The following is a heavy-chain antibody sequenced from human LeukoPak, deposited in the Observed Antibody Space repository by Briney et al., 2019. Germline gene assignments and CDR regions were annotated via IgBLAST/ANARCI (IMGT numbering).Heavy chain of an antibody. J-gene: IGHJ4*02. CDR1: GFTSSSYW. V-gene: IGHV3-74*01. CDR2: INSDGSST. Sequence: SGGSLRLSCAASGFTSSSYWMHWVRQAPGKGLVWVSRINSDGSSTSYADSVKGRFTISRDNAKNTLYLQMNSLRAEDTAVYYCAREDYGSGSYGYWGQGTLVTVSS. D-gene: IGHD3-10*01. CDR3: AREDYGSGSYGY.